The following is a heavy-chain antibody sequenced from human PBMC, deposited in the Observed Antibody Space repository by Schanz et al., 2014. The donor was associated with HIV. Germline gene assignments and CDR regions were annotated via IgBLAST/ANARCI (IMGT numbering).Heavy chain of an antibody. J-gene: IGHJ6*02. CDR2: IKSNPDGGTI. Sequence: EVQLVESGGGLVKPGGSLRLSCVASGFTFSNVWMSWVRQAPGKGLEWVGRIKSNPDGGTIDYAAPVKGRFTISRDDSKNTLYLQMNSLKTEDTAVYYCTTDPLRDYGVDVWGQGTTVTVSS. CDR3: TTDPLRDYGVDV. V-gene: IGHV3-15*01. CDR1: GFTFSNVW.